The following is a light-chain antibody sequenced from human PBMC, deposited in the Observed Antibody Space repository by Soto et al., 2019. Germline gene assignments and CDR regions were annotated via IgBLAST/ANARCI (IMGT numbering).Light chain of an antibody. CDR1: RSDIGSNY. Sequence: QSVLTQPPSASGTPGQRVTISCSGSRSDIGSNYVNWYQQLPGMAPKLLIYRNDQRPSGVPDRFSGSKSGISASLAIIGLQSEDEADYYCASWDDSLTVPIFGGGTKLTVL. CDR2: RND. V-gene: IGLV1-47*01. J-gene: IGLJ2*01. CDR3: ASWDDSLTVPI.